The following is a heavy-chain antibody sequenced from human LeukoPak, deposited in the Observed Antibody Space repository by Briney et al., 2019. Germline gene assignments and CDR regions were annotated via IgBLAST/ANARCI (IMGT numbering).Heavy chain of an antibody. J-gene: IGHJ6*04. CDR1: GFTFSSFG. V-gene: IGHV3-30*02. CDR3: AKGEYYGSGGVDV. CDR2: IWYDGSKK. D-gene: IGHD3-10*01. Sequence: GGSLRLSCAASGFTFSSFGMHWVRQAPGKGLEWVAFIWYDGSKKDYADSVKGRFTISRDNSENTLYLQMNSLRAEDTAVYYCAKGEYYGSGGVDVWGKGTTVTVSS.